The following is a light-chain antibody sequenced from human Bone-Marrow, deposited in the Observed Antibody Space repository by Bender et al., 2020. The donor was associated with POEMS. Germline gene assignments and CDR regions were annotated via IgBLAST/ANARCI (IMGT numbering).Light chain of an antibody. Sequence: QSAPTQPASVSGSPGQSITISCTGSSSDIGTYALVSWHQKHPGRVPKVLIYDDSKRPSGVSSRFSGSKSGNTASLSISGLQAEDEADYYCSSYTSSSSWVFGGGTKLTVL. J-gene: IGLJ3*02. CDR3: SSYTSSSSWV. CDR2: DDS. V-gene: IGLV2-14*02. CDR1: SSDIGTYAL.